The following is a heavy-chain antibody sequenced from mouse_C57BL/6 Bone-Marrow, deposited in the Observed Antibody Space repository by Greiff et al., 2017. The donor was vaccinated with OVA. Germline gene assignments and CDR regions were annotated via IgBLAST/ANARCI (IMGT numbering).Heavy chain of an antibody. CDR1: GYTFTNYW. J-gene: IGHJ4*01. CDR3: ARLGLRRGGYAMDY. D-gene: IGHD2-4*01. Sequence: QVQLQQSGAELVRPGTSVKMSCKASGYTFTNYWIGWAKQRPGHGLEWIGDIYPGGGYTNYNEKFKGKATLTADKSYSTAYMQFSSLTSEDSAIYYCARLGLRRGGYAMDYWGQGTSVTVSS. V-gene: IGHV1-63*01. CDR2: IYPGGGYT.